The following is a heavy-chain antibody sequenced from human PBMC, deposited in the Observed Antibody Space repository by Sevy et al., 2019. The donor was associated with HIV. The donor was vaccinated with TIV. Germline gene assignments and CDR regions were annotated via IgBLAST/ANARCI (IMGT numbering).Heavy chain of an antibody. Sequence: GGSLRLSCAASGFTVSSNYMSWVRQAPGKGLEWVSVIYSGGSTYYADSVKGRFTISSDNSKNTVYLQMNSLMAEDTAVDYCAGGGGRGGMETRVDFDYWGQGTLVTVSS. J-gene: IGHJ4*02. V-gene: IGHV3-53*01. CDR1: GFTVSSNY. CDR2: IYSGGST. CDR3: AGGGGRGGMETRVDFDY. D-gene: IGHD3-16*01.